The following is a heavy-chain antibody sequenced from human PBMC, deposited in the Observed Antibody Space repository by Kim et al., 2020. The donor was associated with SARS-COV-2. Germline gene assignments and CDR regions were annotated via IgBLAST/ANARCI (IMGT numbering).Heavy chain of an antibody. V-gene: IGHV3-49*03. CDR1: GFTFGDYA. CDR3: TSYFYDSSGYYPQDFDY. CDR2: IRSKAYGGTT. J-gene: IGHJ4*02. Sequence: GGSLRLSCTASGFTFGDYAMSWFRQAPGKGLEWVGFIRSKAYGGTTEYAATVKGRFTISRDDSKSIAYLQMNSLKTEDTAVYYCTSYFYDSSGYYPQDFDYWGQGTLVTVSS. D-gene: IGHD3-22*01.